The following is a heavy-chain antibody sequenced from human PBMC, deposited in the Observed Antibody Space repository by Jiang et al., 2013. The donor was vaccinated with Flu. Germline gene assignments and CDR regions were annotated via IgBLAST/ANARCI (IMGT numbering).Heavy chain of an antibody. CDR2: IYASGST. V-gene: IGHV4-61*02. CDR3: ARDLADYSGRAYYFDY. D-gene: IGHD4-11*01. CDR1: GGSINSGNYY. Sequence: TLSLTCTVSGGSINSGNYYWSWIRQPAGKGLEWIGSIYASGSTMYNPSLTSRITMSVGTSKNQFSLKVRSVTAADTAVYYCARDLADYSGRAYYFDYWGQGTLVTVSS. J-gene: IGHJ4*02.